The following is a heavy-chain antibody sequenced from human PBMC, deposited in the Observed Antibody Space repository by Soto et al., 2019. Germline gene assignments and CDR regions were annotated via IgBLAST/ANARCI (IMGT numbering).Heavy chain of an antibody. V-gene: IGHV1-69*08. CDR3: ARDLSGSYSHDS. CDR2: IIPILGIA. Sequence: QVQLVQSGAEVKKPGSSVKVSCKASGGTFSSYTISWVRQAPGQGLEWMGRIIPILGIANYAQKFQGRVTMTADKSTSTAYLELSSLRSEDTAVYYCARDLSGSYSHDSWGQGTLVTVSS. J-gene: IGHJ4*02. CDR1: GGTFSSYT. D-gene: IGHD1-26*01.